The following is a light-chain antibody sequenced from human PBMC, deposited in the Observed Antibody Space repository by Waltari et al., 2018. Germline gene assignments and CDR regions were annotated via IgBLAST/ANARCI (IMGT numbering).Light chain of an antibody. CDR1: QSISNW. Sequence: DIQMTQSPSTLSASVGDSVTITCRASQSISNWLAWYKQKPGKAPKLLIYKASTLESGVPTRVSGSGSGTEFTLTISSLQPDDFATYYCQQYNSYSLLTFGGGTKVEIK. V-gene: IGKV1-5*03. CDR3: QQYNSYSLLT. CDR2: KAS. J-gene: IGKJ4*01.